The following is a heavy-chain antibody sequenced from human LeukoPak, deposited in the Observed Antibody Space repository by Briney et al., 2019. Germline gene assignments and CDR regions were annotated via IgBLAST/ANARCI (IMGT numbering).Heavy chain of an antibody. J-gene: IGHJ4*02. V-gene: IGHV3-7*03. CDR1: GFTFSTYA. Sequence: PGGSLRLSCAASGFTFSTYAIHWVRQAPGKGLEWVANIKQDGSEKYYVDSVKGRFTISRDNAKNSLYLQMNSLRAEDTAVYYCAKSTYCGGDCYSETYDYWGQGTLVTVSS. CDR2: IKQDGSEK. CDR3: AKSTYCGGDCYSETYDY. D-gene: IGHD2-21*02.